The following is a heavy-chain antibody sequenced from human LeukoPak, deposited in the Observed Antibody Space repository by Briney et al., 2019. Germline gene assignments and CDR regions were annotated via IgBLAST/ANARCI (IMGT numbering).Heavy chain of an antibody. J-gene: IGHJ4*02. CDR2: INHSGST. CDR1: GGSISSYY. Sequence: SETLSLTCTVSGGSISSYYWSWIRQPPGKGLEWIGEINHSGSTNYNPSLKSRVTISVDTSKNQFSLKLSSVTAADTAVYYCAGAFYGDRVYWGQGTLVTVSS. D-gene: IGHD4-17*01. V-gene: IGHV4-34*01. CDR3: AGAFYGDRVY.